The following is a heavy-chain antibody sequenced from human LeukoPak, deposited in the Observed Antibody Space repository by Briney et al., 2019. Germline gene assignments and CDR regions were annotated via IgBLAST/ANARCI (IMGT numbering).Heavy chain of an antibody. CDR1: GCSFTSYW. CDR3: ARQNTRYSYGNDDNYYYGMDV. V-gene: IGHV5-51*01. J-gene: IGHJ6*02. CDR2: IYPGDSDT. D-gene: IGHD5-18*01. Sequence: GESLKISCKGSGCSFTSYWIGWVRQMPGKGLEWMGIIYPGDSDTRYSPSFQGQVTISADKSISTAYLQWSSLKASDTAMYYCARQNTRYSYGNDDNYYYGMDVWGQGTTVTVSS.